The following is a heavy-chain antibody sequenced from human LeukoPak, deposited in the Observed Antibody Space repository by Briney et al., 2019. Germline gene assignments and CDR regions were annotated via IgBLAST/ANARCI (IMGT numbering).Heavy chain of an antibody. D-gene: IGHD3-10*01. CDR3: ARDRSITMVRGIYFDY. CDR1: GFTFSSYW. J-gene: IGHJ4*02. CDR2: IKQDGSEK. Sequence: GSLRLSCAASGFTFSSYWMSWVRQAPGKGLEWVANIKQDGSEKYYVDSVKGRFTISRDNAKNSLYLQMNSLRAEDTAVYYCARDRSITMVRGIYFDYWGQGTLVTVSS. V-gene: IGHV3-7*01.